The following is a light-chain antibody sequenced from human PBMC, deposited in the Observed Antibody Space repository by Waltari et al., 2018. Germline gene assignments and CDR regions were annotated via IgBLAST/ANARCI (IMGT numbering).Light chain of an antibody. V-gene: IGLV1-51*01. CDR3: GTWDSSLSANV. Sequence: QSVLTQPPSVSAAPGQKVTISCSGSRSNIWNNYVSWYQQLPGTAPKLLIYDNNKRPSGIPDRFSGSKSGTSATLGITGLQTGDEADYYCGTWDSSLSANVFGSGTKVTVL. J-gene: IGLJ6*01. CDR2: DNN. CDR1: RSNIWNNY.